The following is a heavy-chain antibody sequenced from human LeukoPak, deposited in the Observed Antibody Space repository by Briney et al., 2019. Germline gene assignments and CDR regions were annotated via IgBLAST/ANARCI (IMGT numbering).Heavy chain of an antibody. J-gene: IGHJ4*02. CDR1: GFTFSSYG. CDR2: IWYDGSNK. D-gene: IGHD2-2*01. Sequence: GRSLRLSCAASGFTFSSYGMHWVRQAPGKGLEWVAVIWYDGSNKYYADSVKGRFTISRDNSKNQLYLQMNSMRAEDTAMYYCARGTIENSDWGQGTPVSVS. CDR3: ARGTIENSD. V-gene: IGHV3-33*01.